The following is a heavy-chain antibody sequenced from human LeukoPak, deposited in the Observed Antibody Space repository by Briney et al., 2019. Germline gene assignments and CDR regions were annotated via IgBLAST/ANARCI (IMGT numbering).Heavy chain of an antibody. CDR1: GGSVSSGSYY. V-gene: IGHV4-61*01. D-gene: IGHD1-1*01. CDR2: IYYSGST. Sequence: SETLSLTCTVSGGSVSSGSYYWSWIRQPPGKGLEWIGYIYYSGSTNYNPSLKSRVTISVDTSKNQFSLKLSSVTAADTAVYYCAKGGTTGTTFNWFDPWGQGTLVTVSS. CDR3: AKGGTTGTTFNWFDP. J-gene: IGHJ5*02.